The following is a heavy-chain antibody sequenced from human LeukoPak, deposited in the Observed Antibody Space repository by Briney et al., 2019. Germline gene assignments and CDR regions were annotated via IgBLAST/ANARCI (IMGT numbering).Heavy chain of an antibody. J-gene: IGHJ4*02. CDR2: MYYSGST. CDR3: AQTWGRYDSSGYPYYFDY. Sequence: SETLSLTCTVSGYSLTSGYYWGWVRQPPGKGLEWIGSMYYSGSTYYNPSLKSRVTISLDTSKNQFSLKLSSVTAADTAVYYCAQTWGRYDSSGYPYYFDYWGQGTLVTVSS. V-gene: IGHV4-38-2*02. D-gene: IGHD3-22*01. CDR1: GYSLTSGYY.